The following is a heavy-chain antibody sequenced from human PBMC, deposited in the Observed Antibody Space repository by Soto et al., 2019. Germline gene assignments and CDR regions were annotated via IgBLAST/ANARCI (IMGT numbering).Heavy chain of an antibody. CDR1: GYTFTSYD. J-gene: IGHJ6*02. Sequence: ASVKVSCKASGYTFTSYDINWVRQATGQGLEWMGWMNPDSGNTGYAQKFQGRVTMTRNTSISTAYMELSSLRSEDTAVYYCARLSYQLLYYYYGMDVWGQGTTVTVS. CDR2: MNPDSGNT. V-gene: IGHV1-8*01. D-gene: IGHD2-2*01. CDR3: ARLSYQLLYYYYGMDV.